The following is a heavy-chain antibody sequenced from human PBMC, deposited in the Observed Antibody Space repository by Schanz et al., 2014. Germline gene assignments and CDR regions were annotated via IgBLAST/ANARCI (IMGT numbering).Heavy chain of an antibody. CDR3: ARGGGPEDVFDI. Sequence: QVQLAQSGAEVKKPGSSMKVSCKASGGTFSTYPINWLRQAPGQGLEWMGRIIPIHGIVNYAQRFQDRVRITADKATSTAYMELSSLRSDDTAVYYCARGGGPEDVFDIWGQGTILTVSS. V-gene: IGHV1-69*02. D-gene: IGHD2-15*01. CDR2: IIPIHGIV. J-gene: IGHJ3*02. CDR1: GGTFSTYP.